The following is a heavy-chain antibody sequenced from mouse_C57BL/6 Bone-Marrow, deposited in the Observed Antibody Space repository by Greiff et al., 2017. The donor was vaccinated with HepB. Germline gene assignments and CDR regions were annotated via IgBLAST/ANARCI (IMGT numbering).Heavy chain of an antibody. Sequence: DVQLQESGPVLVKPGASVKMSCKASGYTFTDYYMNWVKQSHGKSLEWIGVINPYNGGTSYNQKFKGKATLTVDKSSSTSYMELNSLTSEDSAVYYCARTPITTVVATGFYYAMDYWGQGTSVTVSS. D-gene: IGHD1-1*01. CDR2: INPYNGGT. V-gene: IGHV1-19*01. CDR1: GYTFTDYY. CDR3: ARTPITTVVATGFYYAMDY. J-gene: IGHJ4*01.